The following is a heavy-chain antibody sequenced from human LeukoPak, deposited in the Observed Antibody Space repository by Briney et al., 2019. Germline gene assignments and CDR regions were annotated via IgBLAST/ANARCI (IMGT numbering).Heavy chain of an antibody. CDR2: IYSGGST. CDR3: ARSAKGGLAAALHWFDP. Sequence: GGSLRLSCAASGFTVSSNYMSWVRQAPGKGLEWVSVIYSGGSTYYADSVKGRFTISRDNSKNTLYLQMNSLRAEDTAVYYCARSAKGGLAAALHWFDPWGQGTLVTVSS. CDR1: GFTVSSNY. V-gene: IGHV3-66*01. D-gene: IGHD6-13*01. J-gene: IGHJ5*02.